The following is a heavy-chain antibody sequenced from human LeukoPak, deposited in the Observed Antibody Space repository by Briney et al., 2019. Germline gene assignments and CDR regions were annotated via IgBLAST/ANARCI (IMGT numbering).Heavy chain of an antibody. V-gene: IGHV3-74*01. Sequence: PGGSLRLSCAVSGFTFSNYWMHWVRHAPGKGPVLVSVINHDGTFTNYADYAKGRFNISRDNAKNTLYLQMNSLRVEDTAVYYCVRAAANWGVDYWGQGTLVNVSS. CDR2: INHDGTFT. D-gene: IGHD7-27*01. J-gene: IGHJ4*02. CDR1: GFTFSNYW. CDR3: VRAAANWGVDY.